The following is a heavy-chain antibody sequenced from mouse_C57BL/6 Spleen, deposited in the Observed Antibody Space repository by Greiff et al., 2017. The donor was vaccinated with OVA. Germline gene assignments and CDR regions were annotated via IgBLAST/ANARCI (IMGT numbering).Heavy chain of an antibody. J-gene: IGHJ4*01. D-gene: IGHD2-1*01. CDR1: GYTFTSYW. CDR3: ARQELQGAMDY. Sequence: QVQLQQSGAELVKPGASVKLSCKASGYTFTSYWMHWVKQRPGQGLEWIGMIHPNSGSTNYNEKFKSKATLTVDKSSSTAYMQLSSLTSEDSAVYYCARQELQGAMDYWGQGTSVTVSS. V-gene: IGHV1-64*01. CDR2: IHPNSGST.